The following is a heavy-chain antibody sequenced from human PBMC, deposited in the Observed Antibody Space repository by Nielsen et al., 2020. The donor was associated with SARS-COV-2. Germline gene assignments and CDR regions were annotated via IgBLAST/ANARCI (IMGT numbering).Heavy chain of an antibody. CDR3: ARAFKTGTTVYYYGMDV. CDR1: GYTFTSYG. CDR2: ISAYNGNT. D-gene: IGHD1-7*01. J-gene: IGHJ6*02. Sequence: ASVKVSCKASGYTFTSYGISWVRQAPGQGLEWMGWISAYNGNTNYAQKLQGRVTMTTDTSTSTAYMELRSLRSDDTAVYYCARAFKTGTTVYYYGMDVWGQGTTVTVSS. V-gene: IGHV1-18*01.